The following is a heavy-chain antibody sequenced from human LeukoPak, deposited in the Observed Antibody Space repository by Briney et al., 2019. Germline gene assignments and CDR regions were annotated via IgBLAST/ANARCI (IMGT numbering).Heavy chain of an antibody. CDR2: ISAYNGNT. J-gene: IGHJ3*02. Sequence: ASVKVSCKASGYTFTSYGISWVRQASGQGLEWMGWISAYNGNTNYAQKLQGRVTMTTDTSTSTAYMELRSLRSDDTAVYYCAREHRGGSAFDIWGQGTMVTVSS. D-gene: IGHD3-10*01. CDR1: GYTFTSYG. CDR3: AREHRGGSAFDI. V-gene: IGHV1-18*01.